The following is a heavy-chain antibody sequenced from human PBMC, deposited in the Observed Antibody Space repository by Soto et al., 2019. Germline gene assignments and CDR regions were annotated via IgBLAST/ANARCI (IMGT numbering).Heavy chain of an antibody. CDR1: GFTFSNYA. D-gene: IGHD2-15*01. CDR3: VKDPSALLARGWFDP. J-gene: IGHJ5*02. Sequence: EVQLLESGEGLVQPGGSLRLSCAASGFTFSNYAMHWVRQAPGKGLQWVSAISRGATATYYADSVKGRFTISRDNSKSTLYLHMNSLRAEDTAVYYCVKDPSALLARGWFDPWGQGTPLTVCS. CDR2: ISRGATAT. V-gene: IGHV3-23*01.